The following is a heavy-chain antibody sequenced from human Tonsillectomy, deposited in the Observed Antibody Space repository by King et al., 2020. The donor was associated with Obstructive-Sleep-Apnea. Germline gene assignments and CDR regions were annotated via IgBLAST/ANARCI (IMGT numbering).Heavy chain of an antibody. Sequence: VQLQQWGAGLLKPSETLSLTCAVYGGSFSGYYWSWIRQPPGKGLEWIGEINHSGSTNYNPSLKSRVTISVDTSKNQFSLKLSSVTAADTAVYYCARGIPDTAMVYWGQGTLVTVSS. D-gene: IGHD5-18*01. CDR2: INHSGST. CDR1: GGSFSGYY. CDR3: ARGIPDTAMVY. J-gene: IGHJ4*02. V-gene: IGHV4-34*01.